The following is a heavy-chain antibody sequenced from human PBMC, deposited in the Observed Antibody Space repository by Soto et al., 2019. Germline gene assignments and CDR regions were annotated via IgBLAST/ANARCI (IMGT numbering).Heavy chain of an antibody. J-gene: IGHJ4*02. CDR3: ARAKISSSWYDTSRCGFDY. D-gene: IGHD6-13*01. CDR1: GFTFSSYW. Sequence: GGSLRLSCAASGFTFSSYWMSWVRQAPGKGLEWVANIKQDGSEKYYVDSVKGGFTISRDNAKNSLYLQMNSLRAEDTAVYYCARAKISSSWYDTSRCGFDYWGQGTLVTVSS. V-gene: IGHV3-7*05. CDR2: IKQDGSEK.